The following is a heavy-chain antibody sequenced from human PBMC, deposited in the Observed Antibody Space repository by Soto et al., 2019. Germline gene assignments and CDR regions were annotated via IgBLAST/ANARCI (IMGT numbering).Heavy chain of an antibody. V-gene: IGHV6-1*01. D-gene: IGHD1-26*01. CDR3: ASEFPNYGSSQRSLDY. Sequence: TLSLPGAMSGGSASSNSTAWNCIRHSPSTGLEWLGRTYYRSTWYNDYAVSVKSRITVTPHTSKNQSSLHLNSVTAEDTAVYYCASEFPNYGSSQRSLDYWGQGALVTVSS. J-gene: IGHJ4*02. CDR1: GGSASSNSTA. CDR2: TYYRSTWYN.